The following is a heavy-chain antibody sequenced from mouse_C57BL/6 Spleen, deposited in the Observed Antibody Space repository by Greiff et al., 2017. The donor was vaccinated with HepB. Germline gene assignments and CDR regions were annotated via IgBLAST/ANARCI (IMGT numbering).Heavy chain of an antibody. CDR1: GFTFSDSY. CDR2: INYDGSST. J-gene: IGHJ1*03. V-gene: IGHV5-16*01. Sequence: EVKLVESEGGLVQPGSSMKLSCTASGFTFSDSYMAWVRPVPEKGLEWVANINYDGSSTYYLDSLKSRFIISRDNAKNILYLQMSSLKSEDTATYYCARVGSSYWYFDVWGTGTTVTVSS. D-gene: IGHD1-1*01. CDR3: ARVGSSYWYFDV.